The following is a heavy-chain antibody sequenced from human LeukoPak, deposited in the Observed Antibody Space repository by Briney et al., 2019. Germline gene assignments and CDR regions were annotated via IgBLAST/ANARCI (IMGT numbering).Heavy chain of an antibody. CDR3: ARAKYYDILTGYYYFDY. V-gene: IGHV4-61*02. D-gene: IGHD3-9*01. J-gene: IGHJ4*02. CDR1: GGSISSATYY. Sequence: PSQTLSLTCTVSGGSISSATYYWNWIRQPAGKGLEWIGRIYTSGSTNYNPSLKSRVTISVDTSKNQFSLKLSSVTAADTAVYYCARAKYYDILTGYYYFDYWGQGTLVTVSS. CDR2: IYTSGST.